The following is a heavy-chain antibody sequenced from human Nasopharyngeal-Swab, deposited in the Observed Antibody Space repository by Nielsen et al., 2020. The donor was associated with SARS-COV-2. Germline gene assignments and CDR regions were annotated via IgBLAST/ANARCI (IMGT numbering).Heavy chain of an antibody. V-gene: IGHV4-59*01. CDR2: IYYSGST. CDR1: GGSISSYY. CDR3: ARAPYSRSWYWNAFDI. D-gene: IGHD6-13*01. J-gene: IGHJ3*02. Sequence: SETLSLTCTVSGGSISSYYWSWIRQPPGKGLEWIGYIYYSGSTNYNPSLKSRVTISVDTSKNQFSLKLSSVTAADTAVYYCARAPYSRSWYWNAFDIWGQGTMVTVSS.